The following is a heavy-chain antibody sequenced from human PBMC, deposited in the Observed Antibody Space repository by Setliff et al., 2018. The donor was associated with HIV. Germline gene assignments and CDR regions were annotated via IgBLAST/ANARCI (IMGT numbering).Heavy chain of an antibody. CDR2: IIPIFGTA. D-gene: IGHD6-13*01. J-gene: IGHJ4*02. CDR1: GGTFSSYA. CDR3: LRRATAAEVFDY. Sequence: SVKVSCKASGGTFSSYAISWVRQAPGQGLEWMGGIIPIFGTANYAQKFQGRLTITRDTSANTAYMELSNLRSEDTAIYYCLRRATAAEVFDYWGQGTLVTVSS. V-gene: IGHV1-69*05.